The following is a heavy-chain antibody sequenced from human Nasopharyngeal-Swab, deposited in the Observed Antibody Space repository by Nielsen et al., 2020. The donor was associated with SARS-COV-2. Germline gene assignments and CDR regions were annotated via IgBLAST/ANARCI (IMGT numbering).Heavy chain of an antibody. Sequence: SETLSLTCTVSGGSISSYYWSWIRQPPGKGLEWIGEINHSGSTNYNPSLKSRVTISVDTSKNQFSLKLSSVTAADTAVYYCATYYYDSSGYYLFDYWGQGTLVTVSS. CDR1: GGSISSYY. CDR2: INHSGST. CDR3: ATYYYDSSGYYLFDY. V-gene: IGHV4-34*01. J-gene: IGHJ4*02. D-gene: IGHD3-22*01.